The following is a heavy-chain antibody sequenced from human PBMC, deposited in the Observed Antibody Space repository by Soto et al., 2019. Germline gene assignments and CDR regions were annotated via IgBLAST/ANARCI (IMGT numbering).Heavy chain of an antibody. V-gene: IGHV4-34*01. CDR1: GGSFSGYY. J-gene: IGHJ6*03. CDR3: ARGQNIVVVVAATVATDYYYYMDV. CDR2: INHSGST. Sequence: SETLSLTCAVYGGSFSGYYWSWIRQPPGKGLEWIGEINHSGSTNYNPSLKSRVTISVDTSKNQFSLKLSSVTAADTAVYYCARGQNIVVVVAATVATDYYYYMDVWGKGTTVTVSS. D-gene: IGHD2-15*01.